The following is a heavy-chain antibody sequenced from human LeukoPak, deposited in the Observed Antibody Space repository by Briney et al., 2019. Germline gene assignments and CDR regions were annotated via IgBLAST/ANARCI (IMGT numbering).Heavy chain of an antibody. V-gene: IGHV3-9*01. J-gene: IGHJ6*02. CDR1: EFTFDDYV. CDR3: ARSSGSYDGYYGVEV. Sequence: GRSLRLSCGVSEFTFDDYVIHWVRQGPGKGLEWVAAMSWTSGSIAYADSVKGRFNIFRDNAQSPLYLQMNSLRAEDTAFYYCARSSGSYDGYYGVEVWGQGTTVIVSS. D-gene: IGHD6-19*01. CDR2: MSWTSGSI.